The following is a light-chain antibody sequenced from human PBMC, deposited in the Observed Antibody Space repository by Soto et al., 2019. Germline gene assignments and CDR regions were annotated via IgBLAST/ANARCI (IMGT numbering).Light chain of an antibody. CDR3: SSYTSSSTWV. CDR2: EVS. Sequence: QSALTQPASVSGSPGQSITISCTGTSSDVGSYNLVSWYQQHPGKAPKLMIYEVSDRPSGVSSRFSASTSGNTASLTISGLQTEDEADYYCSSYTSSSTWVFGGGTKLTVL. J-gene: IGLJ3*02. CDR1: SSDVGSYNL. V-gene: IGLV2-14*02.